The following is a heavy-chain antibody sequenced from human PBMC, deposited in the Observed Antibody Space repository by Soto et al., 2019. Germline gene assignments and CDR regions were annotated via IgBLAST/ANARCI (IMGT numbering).Heavy chain of an antibody. CDR3: ARGDYDSSGYYFDGNNNWLDP. CDR2: IYHSGST. V-gene: IGHV4-30-2*01. D-gene: IGHD3-22*01. Sequence: SETLSLTCAVSGGSISSGGYSWSWIRQPPGKGLEWIGYIYHSGSTYYNPSLKSRVTMSVDRSKNQFSLKLSSVTAADTAVYYCARGDYDSSGYYFDGNNNWLDPWGQGTLVTVSS. CDR1: GGSISSGGYS. J-gene: IGHJ5*02.